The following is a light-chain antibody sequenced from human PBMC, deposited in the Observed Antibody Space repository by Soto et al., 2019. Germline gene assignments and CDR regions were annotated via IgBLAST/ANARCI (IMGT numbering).Light chain of an antibody. Sequence: IVMTQSPATLSVSPGERATLSCRASQSVSSNLAWYQQKPGQAPRLLIYGASTRDPGIPVRFSGSGSGTEVTLTISRLQSEDFAVYYCQQYNNWPPGTFGQGTKLEI. CDR1: QSVSSN. CDR2: GAS. V-gene: IGKV3-15*01. J-gene: IGKJ1*01. CDR3: QQYNNWPPGT.